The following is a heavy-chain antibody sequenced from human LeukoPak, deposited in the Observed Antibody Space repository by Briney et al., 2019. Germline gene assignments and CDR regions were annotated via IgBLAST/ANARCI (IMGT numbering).Heavy chain of an antibody. D-gene: IGHD3-9*01. J-gene: IGHJ4*02. Sequence: GGSLRLSCAASGFTFSRYWMTWVRQAPGKGLEWVANIKEDGSENSYVESVKGRFTISRDNAKNSLYLQLNSLRAEDTAVYYCARAGYDTRSWCGYWGQGTLVTVSS. CDR1: GFTFSRYW. CDR2: IKEDGSEN. V-gene: IGHV3-7*01. CDR3: ARAGYDTRSWCGY.